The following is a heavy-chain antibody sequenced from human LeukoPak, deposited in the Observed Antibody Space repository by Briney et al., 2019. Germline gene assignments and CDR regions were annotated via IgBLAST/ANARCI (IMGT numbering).Heavy chain of an antibody. D-gene: IGHD2-8*01. J-gene: IGHJ5*02. CDR1: GGSISSYY. CDR3: AREALPNGVWRVGWFDP. Sequence: SETLSLTCTVSGGSISSYYWSWIRQPAGKGLEWIGRIYTSGSTNYNPSLKSRVTMSVDTSKNQFSLKLSSVTAADTAVYYCAREALPNGVWRVGWFDPWGQGTLVTVFS. V-gene: IGHV4-4*07. CDR2: IYTSGST.